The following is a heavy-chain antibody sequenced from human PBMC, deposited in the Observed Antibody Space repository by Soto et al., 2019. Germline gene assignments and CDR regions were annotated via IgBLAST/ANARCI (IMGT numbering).Heavy chain of an antibody. CDR3: ARASFTTLAMDV. V-gene: IGHV4-59*01. CDR2: IYYTGTT. Sequence: PSETLSLTCNVSGDSMSNYYWTWIRQPPGKGLEWIGYIYYTGTTNYNTFLKSRVTISLDTSKNQFSLKLTSVTAAETAVYYCARASFTTLAMDVWGQGTTVTVSS. J-gene: IGHJ6*02. D-gene: IGHD1-26*01. CDR1: GDSMSNYY.